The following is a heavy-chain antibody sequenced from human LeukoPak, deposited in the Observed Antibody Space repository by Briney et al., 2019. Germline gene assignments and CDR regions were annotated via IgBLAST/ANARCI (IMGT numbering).Heavy chain of an antibody. D-gene: IGHD2-15*01. CDR2: INPNSGGT. Sequence: ASVKVSCKSSGYTSTGYYMHWVRQAPGQGLEWMGWINPNSGGTNYAQKFQGRVTMTRDTSISTAYMELSRLRSDDTAMYYCARAGYCSGGRCDIFDSWGQGTLVTVAS. CDR1: GYTSTGYY. V-gene: IGHV1-2*02. J-gene: IGHJ4*02. CDR3: ARAGYCSGGRCDIFDS.